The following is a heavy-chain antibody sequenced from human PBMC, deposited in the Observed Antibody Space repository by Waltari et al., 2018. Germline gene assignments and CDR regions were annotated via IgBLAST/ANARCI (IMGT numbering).Heavy chain of an antibody. J-gene: IGHJ4*02. CDR3: ASFAAYCGGDCYSFDY. CDR1: GYTFTSYG. D-gene: IGHD2-21*02. CDR2: ISAYNGNT. Sequence: QVQLVQSGAEVKKPGASVKVSCKASGYTFTSYGISWVRQAPGQGLEWMGWISAYNGNTNYAQKRQGRVTMTTDTSTSTAYMELRSLRAEDTAVYYCASFAAYCGGDCYSFDYWGQGTLVIVSS. V-gene: IGHV1-18*01.